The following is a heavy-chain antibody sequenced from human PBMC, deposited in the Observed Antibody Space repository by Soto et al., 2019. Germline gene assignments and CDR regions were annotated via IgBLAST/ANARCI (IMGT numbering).Heavy chain of an antibody. J-gene: IGHJ4*02. D-gene: IGHD3-10*01. Sequence: QVQLQQSGPGLVKPSQTLSLTCAISGDSVSSNSAAWNWIRQSPSRGLEWLGRTYYRSKWSNDSAVSVKSQITLNPGTSKNKFCLQLNSVAPKDTAVYYCARDLLLWFGELSPVYFDYWGRGTLVTVSS. V-gene: IGHV6-1*01. CDR1: GDSVSSNSAA. CDR2: TYYRSKWSN. CDR3: ARDLLLWFGELSPVYFDY.